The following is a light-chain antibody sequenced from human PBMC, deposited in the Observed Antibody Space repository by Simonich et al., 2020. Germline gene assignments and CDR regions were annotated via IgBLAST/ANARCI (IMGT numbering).Light chain of an antibody. J-gene: IGLJ3*02. Sequence: QSALTQPASVSGSPGQSITISCTGTRIDVGGYNYVSWYQHHPGKAPKLMIYYYNKRPSGVSNRFSGSKSGNTASLTISGLQAEDEADYYCSSYTSSSTKVFGGGTKLTVL. CDR2: YYN. CDR3: SSYTSSSTKV. V-gene: IGLV2-14*03. CDR1: RIDVGGYNY.